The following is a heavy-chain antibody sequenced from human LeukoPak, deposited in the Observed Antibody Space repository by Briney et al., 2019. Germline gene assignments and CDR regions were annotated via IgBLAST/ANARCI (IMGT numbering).Heavy chain of an antibody. CDR3: AKTFIAVANPIDY. D-gene: IGHD6-19*01. V-gene: IGHV3-23*01. CDR2: ISETSSHT. Sequence: GGSLRLSCAASGFTFSSNAMTWVRQAPGQGLEWVSSISETSSHTFYADSVKGRFTISRDNTKNTLFLQMNSLRAEDTAVYYCAKTFIAVANPIDYWGQETLVTVSS. J-gene: IGHJ4*02. CDR1: GFTFSSNA.